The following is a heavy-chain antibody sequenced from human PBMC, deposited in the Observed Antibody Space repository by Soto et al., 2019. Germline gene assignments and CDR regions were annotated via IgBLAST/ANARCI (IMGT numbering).Heavy chain of an antibody. V-gene: IGHV3-23*01. CDR2: ISGSGGST. CDR3: AKESYSSSWFNYYYGMDV. CDR1: GFTFSSYA. D-gene: IGHD6-13*01. J-gene: IGHJ6*02. Sequence: EVQLLESGGGLVQPGGSLRLSCAASGFTFSSYAMSWVRQAPGKGLECVSAISGSGGSTYYADSVKGRFTISRDNSKNTLYLQMNSLRAEDTAVYYCAKESYSSSWFNYYYGMDVWGQGTTVTVSS.